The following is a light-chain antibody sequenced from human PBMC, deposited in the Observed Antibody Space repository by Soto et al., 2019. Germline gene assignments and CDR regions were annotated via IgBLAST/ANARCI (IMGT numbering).Light chain of an antibody. CDR3: QQYNGYPLT. V-gene: IGKV1-5*01. Sequence: DIQMTQSPSTLSASVGDRVTITCRASQSVSSWLAWYQQKPGKAPKLLIYDASSLQSGVPSRFSGRGYGTEFSLTISSLQPDDFATYYCQQYNGYPLTFGGGTKVDIK. CDR2: DAS. CDR1: QSVSSW. J-gene: IGKJ4*01.